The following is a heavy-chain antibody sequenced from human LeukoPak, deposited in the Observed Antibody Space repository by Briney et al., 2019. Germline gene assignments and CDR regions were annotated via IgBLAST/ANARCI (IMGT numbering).Heavy chain of an antibody. Sequence: SETLSLTCTVPGGSISSYYWSWIRRPPGRGLEWIGYIYYSGSTNYNPSLKSRVTISLDTSQNQISLNLTSVTAADTAVYYCARSSGSGSRNYYYYPLDVWGQGTTVTVSS. J-gene: IGHJ6*02. D-gene: IGHD3-10*01. CDR1: GGSISSYY. CDR3: ARSSGSGSRNYYYYPLDV. CDR2: IYYSGST. V-gene: IGHV4-59*01.